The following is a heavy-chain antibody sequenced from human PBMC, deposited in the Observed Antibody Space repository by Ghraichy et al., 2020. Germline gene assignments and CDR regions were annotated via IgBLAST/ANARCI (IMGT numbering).Heavy chain of an antibody. J-gene: IGHJ1*01. D-gene: IGHD2-15*01. V-gene: IGHV3-7*03. CDR3: ARAYCSGDNCGPD. CDR2: IKQDGSEK. CDR1: GFTFSSYW. Sequence: GGSLRLSCAASGFTFSSYWMSWVRQAPGKGLEWVANIKQDGSEKYYVDSVKGRFTISRDNAKNSLYLQMNSLRAEDTAVYYCARAYCSGDNCGPDWGQGTLVTVSS.